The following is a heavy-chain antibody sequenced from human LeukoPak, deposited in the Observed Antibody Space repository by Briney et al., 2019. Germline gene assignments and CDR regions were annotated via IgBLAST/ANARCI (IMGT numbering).Heavy chain of an antibody. CDR3: ATVAVAGDLDY. J-gene: IGHJ4*02. D-gene: IGHD6-19*01. CDR2: ISAYNGNA. CDR1: GYTFTSYG. Sequence: GASVKVSCKASGYTFTSYGISWVRQAPGQGLEWMGWISAYNGNANYAQKLQGRVTMTTDTSTSTAYMELRSLRSDDTAVYYCATVAVAGDLDYWGQGTLVTVSS. V-gene: IGHV1-18*01.